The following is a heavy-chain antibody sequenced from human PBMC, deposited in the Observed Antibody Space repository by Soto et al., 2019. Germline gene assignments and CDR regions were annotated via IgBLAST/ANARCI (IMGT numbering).Heavy chain of an antibody. CDR3: AREISGGGTLNWFDP. D-gene: IGHD2-8*02. CDR1: GYNFSDYY. CDR2: VSPKSGGT. V-gene: IGHV1-2*02. J-gene: IGHJ5*02. Sequence: AAVKVSCKASGYNFSDYYIHWVRQAPGQGLEWLGWVSPKSGGTNYAQKFKGRVTMTRDTSSNTVYMDLSGLKSDDTAVFYCAREISGGGTLNWFDPWGQGTLVTVSS.